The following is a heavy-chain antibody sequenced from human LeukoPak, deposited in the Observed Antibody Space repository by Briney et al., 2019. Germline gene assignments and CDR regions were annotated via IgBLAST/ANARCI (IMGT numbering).Heavy chain of an antibody. CDR2: IRAYTGHA. CDR3: ARTCSSSSCYMVH. J-gene: IGHJ4*02. CDR1: GYTFTSYG. D-gene: IGHD2-2*02. Sequence: GASVKVACEASGYTFTSYGIAWVRQAPGQGLEWMGWIRAYTGHANYAHKFQGRVTLTTDTSTSTAYMELRSLRSDDTALYYCARTCSSSSCYMVHWGQGTLVTVSS. V-gene: IGHV1-18*04.